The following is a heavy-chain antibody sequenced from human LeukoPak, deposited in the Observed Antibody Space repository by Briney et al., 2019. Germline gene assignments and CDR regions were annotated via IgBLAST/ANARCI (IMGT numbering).Heavy chain of an antibody. J-gene: IGHJ1*01. CDR2: IKQDGSEK. CDR3: ATDTAALEF. D-gene: IGHD6-6*01. Sequence: GGSLRLSCAASGFTFSSYWMSWVRQAPGRGLEWVANIKQDGSEKYYVDSVKGRFTISRDNAKNSLYLQMNSLRAEDAAVYYCATDTAALEFWGQGTLVTVSS. CDR1: GFTFSSYW. V-gene: IGHV3-7*01.